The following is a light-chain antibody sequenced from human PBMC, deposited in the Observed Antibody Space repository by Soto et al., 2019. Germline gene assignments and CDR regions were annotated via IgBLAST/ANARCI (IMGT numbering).Light chain of an antibody. Sequence: QSVRTQPASVSWPPGHSITIACTGTSSDVGAYNYVSWYQHHPGKAPRLVIYDVTNRPSGISDRFSGSKSGNTASLTISGLLAEEEADYYCASYTTITNYVFGTGTKVTVL. J-gene: IGLJ1*01. CDR3: ASYTTITNYV. CDR2: DVT. CDR1: SSDVGAYNY. V-gene: IGLV2-14*01.